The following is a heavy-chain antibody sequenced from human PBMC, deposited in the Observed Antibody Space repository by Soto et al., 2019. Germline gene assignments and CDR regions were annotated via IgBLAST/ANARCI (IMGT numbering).Heavy chain of an antibody. Sequence: QVQLVQSGAEVKKPGSSVKVSCKASGGTFSSDTISWVRQAPGQGLEWMGGITPILVTANYAQKFQGRVTITADKASSKACMQMSSMTSADTAIYWCARSSVGSVYWGQGTLVTVSS. CDR1: GGTFSSDT. J-gene: IGHJ4*02. CDR3: ARSSVGSVY. V-gene: IGHV1-69*08. D-gene: IGHD1-1*01. CDR2: ITPILVTA.